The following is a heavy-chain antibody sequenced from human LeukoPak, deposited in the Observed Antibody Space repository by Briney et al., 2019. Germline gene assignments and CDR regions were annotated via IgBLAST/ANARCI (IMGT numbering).Heavy chain of an antibody. CDR3: ARDLYDYVWGSYPPGY. CDR1: GFTFSSYS. Sequence: GRSLRLSCAASGFTFSSYSMNWVRQAPGKGLEWVSSISSSSSYIYYADSVKGRFTISRDNAKNSLYLQMNSLRAEDTAVYYCARDLYDYVWGSYPPGYWGQGTLVTVSS. V-gene: IGHV3-21*01. D-gene: IGHD3-16*02. J-gene: IGHJ4*02. CDR2: ISSSSSYI.